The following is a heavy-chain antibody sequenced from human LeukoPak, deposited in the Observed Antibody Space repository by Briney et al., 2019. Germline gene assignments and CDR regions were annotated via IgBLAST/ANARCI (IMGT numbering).Heavy chain of an antibody. CDR3: AREFWYRFDS. J-gene: IGHJ4*02. Sequence: PGGSLRLSCAASGFIISDYYIDWVRQAPGKGLEWVGRTRNKADSYILDYAASVKGRFTISRDDSRNSLYLQMNNLKTEDTAVYYCAREFWYRFDSWGQGTLVTVSS. CDR2: TRNKADSYIL. CDR1: GFIISDYY. D-gene: IGHD6-13*01. V-gene: IGHV3-72*01.